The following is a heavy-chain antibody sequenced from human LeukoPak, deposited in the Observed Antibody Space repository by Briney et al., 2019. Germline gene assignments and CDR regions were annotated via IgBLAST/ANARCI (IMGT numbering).Heavy chain of an antibody. V-gene: IGHV3-23*01. CDR2: INVGGGNT. CDR1: GFTFSSYA. Sequence: GGSLRLSCAASGFTFSSYAMTWVRQAPGKGLEWVAAINVGGGNTYYADSVKGRYTISRDNSKNTLYLQMNSLRGEDTAVYYCAKDRSGSFPNWFDPWGQGTLVTVSS. D-gene: IGHD3-10*01. CDR3: AKDRSGSFPNWFDP. J-gene: IGHJ5*02.